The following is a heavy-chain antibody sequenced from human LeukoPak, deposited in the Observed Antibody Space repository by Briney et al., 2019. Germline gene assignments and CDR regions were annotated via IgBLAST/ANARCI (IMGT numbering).Heavy chain of an antibody. CDR3: ARAAYDSSGYLTL. CDR2: IWYDGTNK. Sequence: PGGSLRLSCAASGFTFSSYGMHWVRQAPGKGLEWVAVIWYDGTNKYYADSVTGRFTISRDNSRNTLFLQMNSLRAEDTAVYYCARAAYDSSGYLTLWGQGTLVTVSS. V-gene: IGHV3-33*01. D-gene: IGHD3-22*01. J-gene: IGHJ4*02. CDR1: GFTFSSYG.